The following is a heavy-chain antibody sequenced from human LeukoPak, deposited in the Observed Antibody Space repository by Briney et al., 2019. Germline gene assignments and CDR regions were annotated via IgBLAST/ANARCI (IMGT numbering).Heavy chain of an antibody. D-gene: IGHD4-17*01. Sequence: GSLRLSCAASGFTFSGYTMNWVRQPPGKGLEWIGEINHSGSTNYNPSLKSRVTISVDTSKNQFSLKLSSVTAADTAVYFCARVHTVSTLDYWGRGTLVTVSS. J-gene: IGHJ4*02. CDR2: INHSGST. CDR1: GFTFSGYT. V-gene: IGHV4-34*01. CDR3: ARVHTVSTLDY.